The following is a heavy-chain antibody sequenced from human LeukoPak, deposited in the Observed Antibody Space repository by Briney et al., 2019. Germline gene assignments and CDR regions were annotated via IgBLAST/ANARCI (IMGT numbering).Heavy chain of an antibody. CDR3: TGRVVVAARNWFDP. CDR2: INHSGST. CDR1: GGSFSGYY. D-gene: IGHD2-15*01. V-gene: IGHV4-34*01. Sequence: SETLSLICAVYGGSFSGYYWSWIRQPPGKGLEWIGEINHSGSTNYNPSLKSRVTISVDTSKNQFSLKLSSVTAADTAVYYCTGRVVVAARNWFDPWGQGTLVTVSS. J-gene: IGHJ5*02.